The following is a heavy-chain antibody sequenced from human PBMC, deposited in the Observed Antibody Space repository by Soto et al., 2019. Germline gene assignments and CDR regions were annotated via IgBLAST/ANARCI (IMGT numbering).Heavy chain of an antibody. CDR3: AAGWLRFLEWFPQPYYGMDV. CDR1: GFTFSSYA. Sequence: GGSLRLSCAASGFTFSSYAMSWVRQAPGKGLEWVSAIIDSGGSTYYADSVKGRFTISRDNSKNTLYLQMNSLRSEDTAVYYCAAGWLRFLEWFPQPYYGMDVWGQGTTVTVSS. D-gene: IGHD3-3*01. V-gene: IGHV3-23*01. CDR2: IIDSGGST. J-gene: IGHJ6*02.